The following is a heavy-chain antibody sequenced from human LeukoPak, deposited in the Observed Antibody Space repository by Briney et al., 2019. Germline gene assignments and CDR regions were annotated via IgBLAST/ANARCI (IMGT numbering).Heavy chain of an antibody. J-gene: IGHJ4*02. CDR1: GFTFSSYS. D-gene: IGHD2-21*01. V-gene: IGHV3-48*01. Sequence: GGSLRLSCAASGFTFSSYSMNWVRQAPGMGLEWVSYISSSSNTIYYADSVKGRFTISRDSSKNTVYLQMSSLRAEDTAVYYCAREVIRRPFYDYWGQGTLVTVSS. CDR2: ISSSSNTI. CDR3: AREVIRRPFYDY.